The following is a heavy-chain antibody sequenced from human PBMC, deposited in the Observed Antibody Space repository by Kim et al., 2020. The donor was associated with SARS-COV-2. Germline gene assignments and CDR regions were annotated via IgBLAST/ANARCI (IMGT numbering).Heavy chain of an antibody. J-gene: IGHJ6*02. Sequence: ASVKVSCKASGYTFTSYAMHWVRQAPGQRLEWMGWINAGNGNTKYSQKFQGRVTMTRDTSASTAYMELSSLRSEDTAVYYCALYSSSWPWPFMDVWGQGTTVTVSS. D-gene: IGHD6-13*01. CDR1: GYTFTSYA. CDR2: INAGNGNT. V-gene: IGHV1-3*01. CDR3: ALYSSSWPWPFMDV.